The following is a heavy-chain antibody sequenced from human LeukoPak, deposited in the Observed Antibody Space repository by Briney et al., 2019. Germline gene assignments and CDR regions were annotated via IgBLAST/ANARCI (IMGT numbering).Heavy chain of an antibody. V-gene: IGHV1-46*01. Sequence: GASVKVSCKASGCIFISYYIHWVRQAPGQGLEWMGVINPSDGSTNYAQKFQGRVTMTRDTSTRTIYMQLSSLRSEDTAVYYCARDVAREFDYWGQGALVTVSS. CDR2: INPSDGST. CDR3: ARDVAREFDY. J-gene: IGHJ4*02. D-gene: IGHD5-24*01. CDR1: GCIFISYY.